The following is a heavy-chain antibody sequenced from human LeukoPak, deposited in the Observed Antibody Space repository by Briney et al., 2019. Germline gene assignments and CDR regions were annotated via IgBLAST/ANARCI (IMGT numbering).Heavy chain of an antibody. CDR3: ARVSPNTVTTLQYFDY. V-gene: IGHV3-7*01. D-gene: IGHD4-17*01. CDR2: IKQDGSEK. CDR1: GFTFSSYA. J-gene: IGHJ4*02. Sequence: GGSLRLSCAASGFTFSSYAMSWVRQAPGKGLEWVANIKQDGSEKYYVDSVEGRFTISRDNAKNSLYLQMNSLRAEDTAVYYCARVSPNTVTTLQYFDYWGQGTLVTVSS.